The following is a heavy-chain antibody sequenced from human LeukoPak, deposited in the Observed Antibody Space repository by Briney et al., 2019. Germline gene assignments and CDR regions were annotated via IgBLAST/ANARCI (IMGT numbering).Heavy chain of an antibody. CDR3: ARGGVDCSSTSCYNWFDP. Sequence: SETLSLTCTVSGGSISSSSYYWGWIRQPPGKGLEWIGSIYCSGSTYYNPSLKSRVTISVDTSKNQFSLKLSSVTAADTAVYYCARGGVDCSSTSCYNWFDPWGQGTLVTVSS. CDR1: GGSISSSSYY. D-gene: IGHD2-2*01. CDR2: IYCSGST. V-gene: IGHV4-39*07. J-gene: IGHJ5*02.